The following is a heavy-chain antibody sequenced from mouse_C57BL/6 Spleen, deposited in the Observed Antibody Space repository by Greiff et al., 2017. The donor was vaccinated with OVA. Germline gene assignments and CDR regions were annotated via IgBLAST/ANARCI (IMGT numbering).Heavy chain of an antibody. CDR3: TRGRLYPYWYFDV. D-gene: IGHD2-12*01. CDR1: GFTFSSYA. CDR2: ISSGGDYI. V-gene: IGHV5-9-1*02. J-gene: IGHJ1*03. Sequence: DVQLVESGEGLVKPGGSLKLSCAASGFTFSSYAMSWVRQTPEKRLEWVAYISSGGDYIYYADTVKGRFTISRDNARNTLYLQMSSLKSEDTAMYYCTRGRLYPYWYFDVWGTGTTVTVSS.